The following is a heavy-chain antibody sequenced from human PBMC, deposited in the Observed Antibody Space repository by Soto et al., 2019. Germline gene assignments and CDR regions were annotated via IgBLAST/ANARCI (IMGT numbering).Heavy chain of an antibody. CDR2: ISYDGSNK. CDR3: ANTYDYVWGSYHDAFDI. CDR1: GFTFSSYG. V-gene: IGHV3-30*18. Sequence: QVQLVESGGGVVQPGRSLRLSCAASGFTFSSYGMHWVRQAPGKGLEWVAVISYDGSNKYYADSVKGRFTISRDNSKNTLYLQMNSLRAEDTAVYYCANTYDYVWGSYHDAFDIWGQGTMVTVSS. J-gene: IGHJ3*02. D-gene: IGHD3-16*02.